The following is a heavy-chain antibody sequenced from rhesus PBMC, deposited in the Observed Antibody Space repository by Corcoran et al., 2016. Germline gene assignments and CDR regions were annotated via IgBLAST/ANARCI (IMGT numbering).Heavy chain of an antibody. CDR3: ALECTGSCCYAAFDY. D-gene: IGHD2-21*01. Sequence: QVQLVQSGAEVKKPGASVKVSCKASGFTFGSYAISWVRQAPGQGLEWMGVIIPLVGITNYAEEFQGRVTITADTSTSTAYMELSSLRSEDTAVYYCALECTGSCCYAAFDYWGQGVLVTVSS. V-gene: IGHV1-198*02. J-gene: IGHJ4*01. CDR1: GFTFGSYA. CDR2: IIPLVGIT.